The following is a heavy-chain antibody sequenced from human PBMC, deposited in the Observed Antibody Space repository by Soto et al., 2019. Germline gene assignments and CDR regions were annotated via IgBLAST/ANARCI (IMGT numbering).Heavy chain of an antibody. V-gene: IGHV1-46*01. CDR1: GYTFTSYY. D-gene: IGHD3-9*01. CDR2: INPSGGST. CDR3: ARDRAYYNILTGYYPSAEKPDY. Sequence: QVQLVQSGAEVKKPGASVKVSCKASGYTFTSYYMHWVRQAPGQGLEWMGIINPSGGSTSYAQKFQGRVTMTRDTSTSTVYMELSSLRSEDTAVYYCARDRAYYNILTGYYPSAEKPDYWGQGTLVTVSS. J-gene: IGHJ4*02.